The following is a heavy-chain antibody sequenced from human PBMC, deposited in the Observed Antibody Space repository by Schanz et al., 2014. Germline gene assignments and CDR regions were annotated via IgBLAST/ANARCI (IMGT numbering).Heavy chain of an antibody. CDR2: IYHSGRT. Sequence: QVQLQESGSGLVKPSQTLSLTCGVSGGSISSGGSSWNWIRLPPGKGLEWIGEIYHSGRTNYDPSLESRVTKTMDKSNKQLSLKVSSGTAADTAIYYCAGGDISGYNGGLMDAWGQGTLVTVSS. CDR3: AGGDISGYNGGLMDA. CDR1: GGSISSGGSS. J-gene: IGHJ5*02. V-gene: IGHV4-30-2*01. D-gene: IGHD5-12*01.